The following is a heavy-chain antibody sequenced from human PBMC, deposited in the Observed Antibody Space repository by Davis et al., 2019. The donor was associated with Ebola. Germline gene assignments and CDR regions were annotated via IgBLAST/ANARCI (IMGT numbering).Heavy chain of an antibody. CDR1: GFTFSSYW. CDR3: AKVAMVSYYYYYGMDV. D-gene: IGHD5-18*01. CDR2: ISGSGGST. Sequence: GESLKISCAASGFTFSSYWMSWVRQAPGKGLEWVSAISGSGGSTYYADSVKGRFTISRDNSKNTLYLQMNSLRAEDTAVYYCAKVAMVSYYYYYGMDVWGQGTTVTVSS. V-gene: IGHV3-23*01. J-gene: IGHJ6*02.